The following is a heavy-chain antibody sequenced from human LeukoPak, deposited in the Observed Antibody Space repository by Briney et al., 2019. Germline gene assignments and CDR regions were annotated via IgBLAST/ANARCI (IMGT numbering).Heavy chain of an antibody. J-gene: IGHJ4*02. CDR3: AREEMATIYDY. Sequence: ASVKVSFKASGYTFTVYYMHWVRQAPGQGLEWMGWINPNSGGTNYAQKFQGRVTMTRDTSISTAYMELSRLRSDDTAVYYCAREEMATIYDYWGQGTLVTVSS. V-gene: IGHV1-2*02. CDR2: INPNSGGT. CDR1: GYTFTVYY. D-gene: IGHD5-24*01.